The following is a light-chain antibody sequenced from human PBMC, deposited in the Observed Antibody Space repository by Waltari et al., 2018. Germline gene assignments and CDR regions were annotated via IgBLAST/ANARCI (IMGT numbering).Light chain of an antibody. CDR1: QSVLYSSNNKNF. J-gene: IGKJ1*01. V-gene: IGKV4-1*01. Sequence: DIVMTQSPDSLAVSLGERATINCKSSQSVLYSSNNKNFLAWYQQKPGQPPKLRIYWASTRESGVPDRFRGSGSGTDFTLTISSLQAEDVATYYCQQYYSTPRTFGQGTKVEIK. CDR3: QQYYSTPRT. CDR2: WAS.